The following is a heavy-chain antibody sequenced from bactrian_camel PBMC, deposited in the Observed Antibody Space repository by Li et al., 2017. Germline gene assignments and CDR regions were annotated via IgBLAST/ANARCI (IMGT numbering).Heavy chain of an antibody. CDR2: IDSDGTT. CDR1: GYTFSDSC. Sequence: VQLGESGGGSVKAGESLRLSCVASGYTFSDSCMARFRQPPRSGREAVERIDSDGTTAYSDSAKGRFTISRDNAKNALYLQMHTLYPEDSDMYYCATDPGCQYGGISGTGVYMYYGRGTQVTVS. J-gene: IGHJ4*01. V-gene: IGHV3S10*01. D-gene: IGHD6*01.